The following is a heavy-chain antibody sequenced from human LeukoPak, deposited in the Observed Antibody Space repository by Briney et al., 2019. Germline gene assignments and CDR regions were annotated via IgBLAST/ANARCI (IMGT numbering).Heavy chain of an antibody. J-gene: IGHJ4*02. Sequence: GGSLRLSCAASGFTFSSYAMSWVRQAPGKGLEWVSAISGSGGSTYYADAVKGRFTISRDNSKNTLYLHMNSLRAEDTAVYYCAKDCSSTSCYRSFEYWGQGTLVTVSS. CDR2: ISGSGGST. CDR3: AKDCSSTSCYRSFEY. D-gene: IGHD2-2*01. CDR1: GFTFSSYA. V-gene: IGHV3-23*01.